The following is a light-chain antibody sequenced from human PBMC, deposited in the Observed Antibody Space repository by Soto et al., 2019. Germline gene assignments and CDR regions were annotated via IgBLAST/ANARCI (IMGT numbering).Light chain of an antibody. CDR1: QSVSSN. V-gene: IGKV3-15*01. J-gene: IGKJ1*01. CDR2: GAF. Sequence: EIVMTQSPVTLSGSRGERATLSGRASQSVSSNLAWYQQKPGQAPSLLIYGAFTRATGIPTRFSGTGSGTEFTLTISSLQSEDFALYYCQQYNDWPLTSGQGTTVDIK. CDR3: QQYNDWPLT.